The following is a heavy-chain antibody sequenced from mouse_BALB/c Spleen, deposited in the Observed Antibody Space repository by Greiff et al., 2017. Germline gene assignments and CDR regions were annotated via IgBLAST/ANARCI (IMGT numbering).Heavy chain of an antibody. D-gene: IGHD1-1*01. CDR3: ASAVVAKDWYFDV. J-gene: IGHJ1*01. Sequence: VQLQESGAELARPGASVKLSCKASGYTFTSYWMQWVKQRPGQGLEWIWAIYPGDGDTRYTQKFKGKATLTADKSSSTAYMQLSSLASEDSAVYYCASAVVAKDWYFDVWGAGTTVTVSS. CDR1: GYTFTSYW. CDR2: IYPGDGDT. V-gene: IGHV1-87*01.